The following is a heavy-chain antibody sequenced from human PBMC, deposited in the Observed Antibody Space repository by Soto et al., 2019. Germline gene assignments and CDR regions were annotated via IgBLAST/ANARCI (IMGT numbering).Heavy chain of an antibody. CDR2: IKHEGSEK. CDR1: GLAFTEYW. Sequence: SLRLSCTASGLAFTEYWMSWVRPTPGQRLEWVASIKHEGSEKQDVDSAKGRFTIARDNAKNSLYLQMNSRRAEDTAVYYRLRDGRGSFRYRDYWGQGTLVPVSS. D-gene: IGHD3-16*02. J-gene: IGHJ4*02. CDR3: LRDGRGSFRYRDY. V-gene: IGHV3-7*01.